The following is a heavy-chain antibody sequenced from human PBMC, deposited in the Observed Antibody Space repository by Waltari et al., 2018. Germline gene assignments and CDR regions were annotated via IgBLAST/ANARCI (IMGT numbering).Heavy chain of an antibody. Sequence: QVQLQQWGAGLLKPSETLSLTCAVYGGSFSGYYWSWIRQPPGKGLEWIGEINHSGSTNYNPSLKSRVTISVDTSKNQFALKLGSVTAADTAVYYCASDILTGYYSRWGQGTLVTVSS. J-gene: IGHJ4*02. CDR2: INHSGST. V-gene: IGHV4-34*01. CDR3: ASDILTGYYSR. CDR1: GGSFSGYY. D-gene: IGHD3-9*01.